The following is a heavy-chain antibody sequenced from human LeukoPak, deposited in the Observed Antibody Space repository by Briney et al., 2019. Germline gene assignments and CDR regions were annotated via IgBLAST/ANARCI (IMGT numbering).Heavy chain of an antibody. CDR1: GGSISSYY. V-gene: IGHV4-59*12. Sequence: SETLSLTCTVSGGSISSYYWSWIRQPPGKGLEWIAYIYNSEYTNYNPSLKSRASISVDKSKNLCSLRLSSVTAADTAVYYCALGAGAGSSSDWFDPWGQGALVTVSS. CDR2: IYNSEYT. D-gene: IGHD3-10*01. J-gene: IGHJ5*02. CDR3: ALGAGAGSSSDWFDP.